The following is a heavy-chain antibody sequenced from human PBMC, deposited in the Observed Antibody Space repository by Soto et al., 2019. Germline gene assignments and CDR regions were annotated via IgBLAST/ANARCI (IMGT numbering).Heavy chain of an antibody. D-gene: IGHD3-22*01. CDR2: IYYSGST. V-gene: IGHV4-61*01. Sequence: PSETLSLTCTVSGGSVSSGRYYWSWIRQPPGKGLEWIGYIYYSGSTNYNPSLKSRVTISVDTSKNQFSLKLSSVTAADTAVYYCATLSRGYDPYYFDYWGQGTLVTVSS. CDR3: ATLSRGYDPYYFDY. J-gene: IGHJ4*02. CDR1: GGSVSSGRYY.